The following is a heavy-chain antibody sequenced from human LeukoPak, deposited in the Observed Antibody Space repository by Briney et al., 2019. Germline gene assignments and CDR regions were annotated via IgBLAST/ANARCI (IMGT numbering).Heavy chain of an antibody. CDR1: GGSISSYY. CDR3: AREMATKEFYFDY. V-gene: IGHV4-59*12. CDR2: IYYSGST. J-gene: IGHJ4*02. Sequence: SETLSLTCTVSGGSISSYYWSWIRQPPGKGLEWIGYIYYSGSTNYNPSLKSQVTISVDTSKNQFSLKLSSVTAADTAVYYCAREMATKEFYFDYWGQGILVTVSS. D-gene: IGHD5-24*01.